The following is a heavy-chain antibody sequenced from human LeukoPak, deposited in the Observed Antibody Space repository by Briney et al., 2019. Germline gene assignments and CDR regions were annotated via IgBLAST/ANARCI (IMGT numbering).Heavy chain of an antibody. D-gene: IGHD3-10*01. V-gene: IGHV1-18*01. J-gene: IGHJ4*02. Sequence: ASVKVSCRASGYTFTSYGISWVRQAPGQGLEWMGWISAYNGNTNYAQKLQGRVTMTTDTSTSTAHMELRSLRSDDTAVYYCARLLLWFGEYYFDYWGQGTLVTVSS. CDR1: GYTFTSYG. CDR3: ARLLLWFGEYYFDY. CDR2: ISAYNGNT.